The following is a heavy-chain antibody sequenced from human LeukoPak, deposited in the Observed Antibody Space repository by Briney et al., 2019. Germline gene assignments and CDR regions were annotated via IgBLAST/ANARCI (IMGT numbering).Heavy chain of an antibody. J-gene: IGHJ6*02. D-gene: IGHD2-15*01. CDR1: GFTFSSYA. V-gene: IGHV3-23*01. Sequence: PGGSLRLSCAASGFTFSSYAMSWVRQAPGKGLEWVSTISESGANTHYAASVKGRFTISRDDSKNTLYVQMNSLRVEDTAIYYCTIQCSGSSCLLPDVWGQGTTVTVSS. CDR3: TIQCSGSSCLLPDV. CDR2: ISESGANT.